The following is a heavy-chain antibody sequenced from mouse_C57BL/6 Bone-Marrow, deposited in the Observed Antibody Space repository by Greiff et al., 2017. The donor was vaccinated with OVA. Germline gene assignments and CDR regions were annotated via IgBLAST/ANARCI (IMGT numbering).Heavy chain of an antibody. CDR2: IYPGDGDT. CDR1: GYAFSSSW. Sequence: QVQLQQSGPELVKPGASVKISCKASGYAFSSSWMNWVKQRPGKGLEWIGRIYPGDGDTNYNGKFKGKATLTVDKSSSTAYMQLSSLTSEDSAVYYCAREGSRAWFAYWGQGTLVTVSA. V-gene: IGHV1-82*01. J-gene: IGHJ3*01. D-gene: IGHD1-1*01. CDR3: AREGSRAWFAY.